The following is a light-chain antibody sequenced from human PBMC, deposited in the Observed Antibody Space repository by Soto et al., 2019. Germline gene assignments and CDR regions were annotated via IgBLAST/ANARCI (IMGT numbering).Light chain of an antibody. V-gene: IGLV2-11*01. Sequence: QSVLTQPRSVSGSPGQSVTISCTGTSSDVGGYNYVSWYQHHPGKAPKLMIYDVSKRPSGVPDRFSGSKSGNTASLTISGLQAEDEDDESGCSYAGSYAFEVVFGGGTKLTVL. J-gene: IGLJ2*01. CDR2: DVS. CDR1: SSDVGGYNY. CDR3: CSYAGSYAFEVV.